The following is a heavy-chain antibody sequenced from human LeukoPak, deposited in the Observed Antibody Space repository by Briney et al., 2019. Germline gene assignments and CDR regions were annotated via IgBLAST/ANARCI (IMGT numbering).Heavy chain of an antibody. V-gene: IGHV4-31*03. J-gene: IGHJ5*02. CDR3: ARESGRYCSSTSCYTGWFDP. CDR1: GGSISSGGYY. Sequence: SETLSLTCTVSGGSISSGGYYWSWIRQHPGKGLEWIGYIYYSGSTYYNPSLKSRVTISVDTSKNQFSLKLSSVTAADTAVYYCARESGRYCSSTSCYTGWFDPWGQGTLVTVSS. CDR2: IYYSGST. D-gene: IGHD2-2*02.